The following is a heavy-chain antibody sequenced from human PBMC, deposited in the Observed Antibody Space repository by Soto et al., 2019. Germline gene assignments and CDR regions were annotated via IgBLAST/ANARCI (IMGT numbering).Heavy chain of an antibody. CDR3: AREGYCSSTSCYEDNWFDP. D-gene: IGHD2-2*01. V-gene: IGHV3-33*01. CDR2: IWYDGSNK. CDR1: GFTFSSYG. J-gene: IGHJ5*02. Sequence: QVQLVESGGGVVQPGRSLRLSCAASGFTFSSYGMHGVGQAPGKGLEWVAVIWYDGSNKYYADSVKGRFTISRDNSKNTLYLQMNSLRAEDTAVYYCAREGYCSSTSCYEDNWFDPWGQGTLVTVSS.